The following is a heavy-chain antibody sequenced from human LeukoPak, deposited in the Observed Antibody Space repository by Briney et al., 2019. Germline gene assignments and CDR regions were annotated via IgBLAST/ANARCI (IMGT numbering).Heavy chain of an antibody. V-gene: IGHV1-8*01. D-gene: IGHD3-10*01. CDR2: MNPNSGNT. Sequence: GASVKVSCKASGYTFTRYYVHWVRQAPGQGLEWMGWMNPNSGNTGYAQKFQGRVTMTRNTSISTAYMELSSLRSEDTAVYYCARGRAGSGRIDWFDPWGQGTLVTVSS. CDR1: GYTFTRYY. CDR3: ARGRAGSGRIDWFDP. J-gene: IGHJ5*02.